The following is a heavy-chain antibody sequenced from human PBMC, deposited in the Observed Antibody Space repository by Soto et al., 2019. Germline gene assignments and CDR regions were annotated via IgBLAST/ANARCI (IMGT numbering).Heavy chain of an antibody. Sequence: ASVKVSCKASGYTFTSYAMHWVRQAPGQRLEWMGWINAGSGNTKYSQKFQGRVTITRDTSASTAYMELSSLRSEDTAVYYCARGGSSTTPRRFDPWGQGTLVTVSS. CDR2: INAGSGNT. V-gene: IGHV1-3*01. CDR3: ARGGSSTTPRRFDP. J-gene: IGHJ5*02. CDR1: GYTFTSYA. D-gene: IGHD2-15*01.